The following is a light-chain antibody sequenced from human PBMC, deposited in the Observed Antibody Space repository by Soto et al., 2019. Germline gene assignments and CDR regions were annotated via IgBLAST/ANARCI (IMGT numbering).Light chain of an antibody. CDR2: DVS. Sequence: QSALTQPASVSGSPGQSITISCTGTSSDIGANNYVSWYQQHPGRAPKLMIYDVSDRPSGVSSRFSGSKSGNTASLTISGLQADDEADYYCSSYTGRSTTLEGVVGGGTKLTVL. CDR3: SSYTGRSTTLEGV. CDR1: SSDIGANNY. J-gene: IGLJ2*01. V-gene: IGLV2-14*03.